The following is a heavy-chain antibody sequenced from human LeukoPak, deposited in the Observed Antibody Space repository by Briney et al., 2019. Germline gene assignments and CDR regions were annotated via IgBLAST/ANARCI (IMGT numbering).Heavy chain of an antibody. Sequence: SETLSLTCTVSGGSISSSSYYWGWIRQPPGKGLEWIGSIYYSGSTYYNPSLKSRVTISVDTSKNQFSLKLSSVTAADTAVYYCEVRGVIQRGFDPWGQGILVTVSS. V-gene: IGHV4-39*01. D-gene: IGHD3-10*01. CDR2: IYYSGST. CDR1: GGSISSSSYY. CDR3: EVRGVIQRGFDP. J-gene: IGHJ5*02.